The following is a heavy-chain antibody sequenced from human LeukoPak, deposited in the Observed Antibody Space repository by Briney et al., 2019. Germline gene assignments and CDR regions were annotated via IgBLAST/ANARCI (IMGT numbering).Heavy chain of an antibody. CDR3: ARVTGRYCSGGSCPFDY. CDR2: ISSSSSYI. Sequence: GGSLRLSCAASGFTFSAYSLNWVRQAPGKGLEWVSSISSSSSYIYYADSVQGRFTISRDNAKNSLCLQMSSLRAEDTAVYYCARVTGRYCSGGSCPFDYWGQGTLVTVSS. CDR1: GFTFSAYS. J-gene: IGHJ4*02. D-gene: IGHD2-15*01. V-gene: IGHV3-21*01.